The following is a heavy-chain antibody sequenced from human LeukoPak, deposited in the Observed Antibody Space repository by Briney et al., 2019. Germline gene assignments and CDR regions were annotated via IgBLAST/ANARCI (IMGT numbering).Heavy chain of an antibody. D-gene: IGHD6-13*01. CDR3: AKQVVIAAAGTLFEY. CDR2: ISGSAGST. Sequence: GGSLRLSCAASGFTFSSYAMSWVRQAPGKGLEWVSAISGSAGSTYYADSVKGRFTISRDISKNTPYLQMNSLRAEDTAVYYCAKQVVIAAAGTLFEYWGQGTLVTVSS. J-gene: IGHJ4*02. V-gene: IGHV3-23*01. CDR1: GFTFSSYA.